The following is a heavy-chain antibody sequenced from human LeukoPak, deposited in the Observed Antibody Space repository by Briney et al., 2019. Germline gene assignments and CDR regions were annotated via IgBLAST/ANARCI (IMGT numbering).Heavy chain of an antibody. CDR2: IYHSGST. CDR1: GGSISSGGYS. CDR3: ARSIAAAGTGWFDP. V-gene: IGHV4-30-2*01. J-gene: IGHJ5*02. D-gene: IGHD6-13*01. Sequence: SETLSLTCAVSGGSISSGGYSWSWIRQPPGKGLEWIGYIYHSGSTYYNPSLKSRVTISVDRSKNQFSLKLSSVTAADTAVYYCARSIAAAGTGWFDPWGQGTLVTVSS.